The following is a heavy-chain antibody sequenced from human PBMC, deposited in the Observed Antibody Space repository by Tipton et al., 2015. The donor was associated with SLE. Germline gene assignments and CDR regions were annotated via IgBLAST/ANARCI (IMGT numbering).Heavy chain of an antibody. V-gene: IGHV5-10-1*01. CDR3: ARTDFKGYFDY. CDR2: VDPTDSYT. Sequence: QLVQSGAEVKKPGESLRISCRGSGYSFITYWITWVRQMPGKGLEWMGRVDPTDSYTNYSPSFEGHVTISADKSISTAYLQWSSLKASDTAMYYWARTDFKGYFDYWGRGTLVSVSS. J-gene: IGHJ4*02. D-gene: IGHD3/OR15-3a*01. CDR1: GYSFITYW.